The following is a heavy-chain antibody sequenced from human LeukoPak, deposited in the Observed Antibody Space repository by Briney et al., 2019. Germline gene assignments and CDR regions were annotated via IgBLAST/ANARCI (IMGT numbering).Heavy chain of an antibody. CDR3: ARIYGDYWNFDY. V-gene: IGHV5-10-1*01. J-gene: IGHJ4*02. D-gene: IGHD4-17*01. CDR2: IDPSDSYS. Sequence: GESLKISCKGSGYSFTSYWIIWVRQMPGKGLEWMGTIDPSDSYSNYSPSFQGHVTISGDKSISTAYLQWSSLKASDTAMYYCARIYGDYWNFDYWGQGTLVTVSS. CDR1: GYSFTSYW.